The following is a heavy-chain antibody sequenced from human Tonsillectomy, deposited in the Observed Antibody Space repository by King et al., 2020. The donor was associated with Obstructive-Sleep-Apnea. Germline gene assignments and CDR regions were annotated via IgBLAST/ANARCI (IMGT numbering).Heavy chain of an antibody. J-gene: IGHJ4*02. Sequence: VQLVESGAEVKKPGASVKVSCKASGYTFTTYGINWVRQAPGQGLEWMGWISAYNGDTNYIQKLHDRVTMTTDTCTSTAYMELKSLRSDDTAVYYCARDPPGGIAVRFDYWGQGTLVTVSS. CDR3: ARDPPGGIAVRFDY. CDR1: GYTFTTYG. V-gene: IGHV1-18*04. D-gene: IGHD6-19*01. CDR2: ISAYNGDT.